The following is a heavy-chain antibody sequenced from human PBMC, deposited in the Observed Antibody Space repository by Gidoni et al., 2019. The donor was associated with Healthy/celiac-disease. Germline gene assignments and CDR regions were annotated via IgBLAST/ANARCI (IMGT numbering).Heavy chain of an antibody. CDR1: GFTFSSYA. V-gene: IGHV3-23*01. Sequence: EVQLLESGGGLVQPGGSLRLSCAASGFTFSSYAMSWVRQAPGKGLEGVSAISGSGGSTYYADSVKGRFTISRDNSKNTLYLQMNSLRAEDTAVYYCASLIAARPGAFDIWGQGTMVTVSS. CDR3: ASLIAARPGAFDI. J-gene: IGHJ3*02. D-gene: IGHD6-6*01. CDR2: ISGSGGST.